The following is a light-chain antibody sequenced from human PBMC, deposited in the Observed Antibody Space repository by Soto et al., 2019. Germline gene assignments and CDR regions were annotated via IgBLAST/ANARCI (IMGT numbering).Light chain of an antibody. Sequence: QSALTQPPSASGSPGQSVTISCTGTSSDVGGYNYVSWYQQHPGKAPKLMIYEVSKRPSGVPDRFSGSKSGNTASLTVSGLQAEDEADYYCSSYAGSNNFGVYVFGTGTKVT. CDR2: EVS. CDR3: SSYAGSNNFGVYV. CDR1: SSDVGGYNY. J-gene: IGLJ1*01. V-gene: IGLV2-8*01.